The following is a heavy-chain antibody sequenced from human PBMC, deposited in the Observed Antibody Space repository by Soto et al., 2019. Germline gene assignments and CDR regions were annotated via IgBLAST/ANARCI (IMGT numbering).Heavy chain of an antibody. CDR2: IYYSGSI. Sequence: SETLSLTCTVSGGSISSYYWSWIRQPPGKGLEWIGYIYYSGSINYNPSLKSRVTIPVDTSKNQFSLKLSSVTAADTAVYYCARHGQWLVTGYFYYGMDVWGQGTTVTVSS. D-gene: IGHD6-19*01. V-gene: IGHV4-59*08. CDR1: GGSISSYY. J-gene: IGHJ6*02. CDR3: ARHGQWLVTGYFYYGMDV.